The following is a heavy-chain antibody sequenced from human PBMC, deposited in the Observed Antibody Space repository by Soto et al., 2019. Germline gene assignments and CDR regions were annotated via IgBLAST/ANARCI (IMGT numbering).Heavy chain of an antibody. CDR1: GYTFTNYG. Sequence: ASVKVSCKASGYTFTNYGISWVRQAPGQGLEWMGWISAYNGNRKYAQKLQGRVTMTTDTYTNTAYMELESLTSDDTAVYYCARGGDWNYAMDLWGQGTTVTVSS. CDR3: ARGGDWNYAMDL. J-gene: IGHJ6*02. V-gene: IGHV1-18*01. D-gene: IGHD2-21*02. CDR2: ISAYNGNR.